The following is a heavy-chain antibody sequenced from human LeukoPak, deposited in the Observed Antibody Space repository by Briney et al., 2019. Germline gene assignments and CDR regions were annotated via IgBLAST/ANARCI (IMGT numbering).Heavy chain of an antibody. CDR1: GFTFSSYA. CDR3: ARDAAETISGSYSGLTDY. V-gene: IGHV3-64*01. D-gene: IGHD1-26*01. Sequence: GGSLRLSCAASGFTFSSYAMHWVRQAPGKGLEYVSAISSNGGSTYYANSVKGRFTISRDNSKNTLYLQMGSLRAEDMAVYYCARDAAETISGSYSGLTDYWGQGTLVTVSS. J-gene: IGHJ4*02. CDR2: ISSNGGST.